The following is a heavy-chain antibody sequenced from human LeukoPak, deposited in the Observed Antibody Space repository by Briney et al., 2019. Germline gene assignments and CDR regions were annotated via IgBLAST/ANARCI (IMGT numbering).Heavy chain of an antibody. CDR1: GFTFSSYS. D-gene: IGHD6-19*01. CDR3: AREPVAGTAPR. CDR2: ISSSSSYI. Sequence: GGSLRLSCAASGFTFSSYSMNWVRQAPGKGLEWVSSISSSSSYIYYADSVKGQFTISRDNAKNSLYLQMNSLRAEDTAVYYCAREPVAGTAPRWGQGTLVTVSS. V-gene: IGHV3-21*01. J-gene: IGHJ4*02.